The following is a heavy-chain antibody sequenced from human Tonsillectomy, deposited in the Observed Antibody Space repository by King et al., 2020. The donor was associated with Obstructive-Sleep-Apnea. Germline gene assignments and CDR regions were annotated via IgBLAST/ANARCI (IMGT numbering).Heavy chain of an antibody. Sequence: VQLVESGGGVVQPGRSLRLSCAASGFTFSSYAMHWVRQAPGKGLEWVAVISYDGSNKYYADSVKGRFTISRDNSKNTLYLQMNSLRAEDTAVYYCARDPVDTAIRHYEYYYYGMDVWGQGTTVTVSS. CDR2: ISYDGSNK. CDR3: ARDPVDTAIRHYEYYYYGMDV. V-gene: IGHV3-30*04. J-gene: IGHJ6*02. D-gene: IGHD5-18*01. CDR1: GFTFSSYA.